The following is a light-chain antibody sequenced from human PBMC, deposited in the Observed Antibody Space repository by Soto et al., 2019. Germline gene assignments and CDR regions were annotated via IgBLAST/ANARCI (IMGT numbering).Light chain of an antibody. CDR3: QQYKSF. CDR1: QNINRW. J-gene: IGKJ2*01. CDR2: DAS. V-gene: IGKV1-5*01. Sequence: DMQMTQSPSTLSASVGDRVTITCRASQNINRWMAWYQQRPGKAPKLLMYDASTLESGVPSRFSGSGSGTEFTLTISSLQPDDSATYYCQQYKSFFGQGTKVNIK.